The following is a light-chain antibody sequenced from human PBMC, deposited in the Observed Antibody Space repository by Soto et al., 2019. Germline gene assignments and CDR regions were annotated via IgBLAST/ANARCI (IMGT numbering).Light chain of an antibody. CDR3: CSYAGSSTWV. CDR2: GVS. J-gene: IGLJ1*01. V-gene: IGLV2-23*02. CDR1: SSDVGSYNL. Sequence: QSALTQPASVSGSPGQSITISCTGTSSDVGSYNLVSWYQQHPGKAPKLMIYGVSKRPSGVSNRFSGSKSGNTASLTISGLQAEDEADYYCCSYAGSSTWVFGTGTKVTVL.